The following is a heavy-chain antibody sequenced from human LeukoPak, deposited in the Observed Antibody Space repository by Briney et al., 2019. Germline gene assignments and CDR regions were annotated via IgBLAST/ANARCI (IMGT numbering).Heavy chain of an antibody. CDR1: GFTFSSYS. V-gene: IGHV3-7*01. CDR2: IKQDGSEK. Sequence: GGSLRLSCAASGFTFSSYSMNWVRQAPGKGLEWVANIKQDGSEKYYVDSVKGRFTISRDNAKNSLYLQMNSLRAEDTAVYYCARDGGYNFVYFDYWGQGTLVTVSS. D-gene: IGHD5-24*01. CDR3: ARDGGYNFVYFDY. J-gene: IGHJ4*02.